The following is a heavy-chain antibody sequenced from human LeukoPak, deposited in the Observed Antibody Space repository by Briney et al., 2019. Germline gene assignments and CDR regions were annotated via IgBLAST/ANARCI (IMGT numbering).Heavy chain of an antibody. D-gene: IGHD3-9*01. CDR1: GFSFTTYA. CDR3: ARDSAVTIFFSPLMDV. J-gene: IGHJ6*02. V-gene: IGHV3-30-3*01. Sequence: GGSLTLSCPASGFSFTTYAMHWVRQPPGNWLGWVAVISNVGGDKYYADSVRGRFTISRDNSKNTLSLQMNSLRTEDTALYYCARDSAVTIFFSPLMDVWGQGTTVTVSS. CDR2: ISNVGGDK.